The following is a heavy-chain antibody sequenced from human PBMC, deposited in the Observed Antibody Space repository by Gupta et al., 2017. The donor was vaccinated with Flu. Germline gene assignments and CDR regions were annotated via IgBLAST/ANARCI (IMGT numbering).Heavy chain of an antibody. CDR1: GFTVSNYY. CDR2: IYINGNR. CDR3: ARGDGYNYWDY. V-gene: IGHV3-53*02. Sequence: EVQLVETGGDLIQPGGSLRLSCEASGFTVSNYYMSWVRQAPGKGLEWVSVIYINGNRYYANSVRDRFTISSDNSKNTLYLQMNSLRAEDTALYYCARGDGYNYWDYWGQGTLVTVSS. D-gene: IGHD5-24*01. J-gene: IGHJ4*02.